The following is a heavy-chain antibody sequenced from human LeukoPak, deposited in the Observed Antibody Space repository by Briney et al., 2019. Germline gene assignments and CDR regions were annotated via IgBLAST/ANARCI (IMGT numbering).Heavy chain of an antibody. CDR3: ARDPVAGTGTDK. CDR1: GASMSNYY. Sequence: SETLSLTCNVSGASMSNYYWVWIRQPPGKGLEWIGSIYHSGTTYSGSTYYNPSLKSRVTISLDTSKNQFSLKVGSMTAADTAVYYCARDPVAGTGTDKWGQGILVTVSS. CDR2: IYHSGTTYSGST. D-gene: IGHD1-1*01. V-gene: IGHV4-39*07. J-gene: IGHJ4*02.